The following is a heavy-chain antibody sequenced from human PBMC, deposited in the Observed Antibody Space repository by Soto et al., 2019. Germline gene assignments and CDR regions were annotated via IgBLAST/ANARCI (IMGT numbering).Heavy chain of an antibody. CDR3: AEGTTG. CDR2: INQDGSEK. J-gene: IGHJ4*02. CDR1: GFTFSNHW. D-gene: IGHD3-10*01. V-gene: IGHV3-7*03. Sequence: EVQLVESGGGLVQPGGSLRLSCAASGFTFSNHWMIWARQAPGKGLEWVANINQDGSEKYYVDSVKGRFTISRDNGENSLYLQMNTLRAEDTAVCYCAEGTTGWGQGTLVTVSS.